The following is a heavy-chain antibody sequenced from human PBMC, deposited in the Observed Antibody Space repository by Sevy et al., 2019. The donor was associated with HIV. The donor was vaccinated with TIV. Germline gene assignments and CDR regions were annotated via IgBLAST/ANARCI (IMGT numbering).Heavy chain of an antibody. D-gene: IGHD3-22*01. J-gene: IGHJ5*01. CDR1: GFTFSSYA. CDR2: ISGNGGST. CDR3: AKDRRDSSGPSNWFDS. V-gene: IGHV3-23*01. Sequence: GSLRLSCAASGFTFSSYAMNWVRQAPGKGLEWVSAISGNGGSTYYADSVKGRFTISRDNSKNTLYLQMNSLRAEDTAVYYCAKDRRDSSGPSNWFDSWGQGTLVTVSS.